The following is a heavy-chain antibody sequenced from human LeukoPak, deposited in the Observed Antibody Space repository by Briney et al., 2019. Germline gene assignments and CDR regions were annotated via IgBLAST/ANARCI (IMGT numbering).Heavy chain of an antibody. Sequence: PGGSLRLSCAASGFTVSSNYMSWVRQAPGKGLEWVSVIYSGGSTYYADSVKGRFTISRDNSKNTLYLQMNSLRAEDTAVYYCARSARDYCSSTSCPSAFDIWGQGTMVTVSS. V-gene: IGHV3-53*01. CDR1: GFTVSSNY. CDR2: IYSGGST. J-gene: IGHJ3*02. D-gene: IGHD2-2*01. CDR3: ARSARDYCSSTSCPSAFDI.